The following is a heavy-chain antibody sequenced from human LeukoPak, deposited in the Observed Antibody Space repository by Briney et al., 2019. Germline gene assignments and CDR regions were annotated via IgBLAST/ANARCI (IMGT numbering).Heavy chain of an antibody. CDR1: GWSLSRGGNY. CDR2: IYHSGSA. D-gene: IGHD4-17*01. V-gene: IGHV4-31*03. Sequence: SETLSLTCRVSGWSLSRGGNYWDWHPPQPGQGLEWLVYIYHSGSARYNPSFKSRLNMSVDMSRNQFPLNLSSVTAADTAVYYCARGGDYGYYFVYWGQGTLVSVSS. J-gene: IGHJ4*02. CDR3: ARGGDYGYYFVY.